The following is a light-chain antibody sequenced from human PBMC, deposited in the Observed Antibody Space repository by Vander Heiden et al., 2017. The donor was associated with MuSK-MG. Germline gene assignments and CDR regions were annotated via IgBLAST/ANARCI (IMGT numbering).Light chain of an antibody. CDR1: QTIRNY. V-gene: IGKV1-39*01. J-gene: IGKJ1*01. CDR3: QQSVSTPWT. CDR2: AAS. Sequence: DTQMTQSPSSLSAFVGDRVTLTCRASQTIRNYLNWYQQKPGKAPKLLIYAASSLQSGVPSRFSGSGSGTEFTLTINRLQPEDFATYFCQQSVSTPWTFGQGTDVVIK.